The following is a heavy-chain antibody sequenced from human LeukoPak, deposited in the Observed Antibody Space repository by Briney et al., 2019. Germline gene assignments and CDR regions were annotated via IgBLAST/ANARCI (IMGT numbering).Heavy chain of an antibody. Sequence: SETLSLTCTVSGGSISSSNYYWGWIRQPPGKGLKWIGSIYHSGSTYYNPSLKSRVTISVDTSKNQFSLKLSSVTAADTAVYYCARHWGDYFGGPDTENYYYYYYMDVWGKGTTVTVSS. V-gene: IGHV4-39*01. D-gene: IGHD4-17*01. CDR3: ARHWGDYFGGPDTENYYYYYYMDV. CDR2: IYHSGST. CDR1: GGSISSSNYY. J-gene: IGHJ6*03.